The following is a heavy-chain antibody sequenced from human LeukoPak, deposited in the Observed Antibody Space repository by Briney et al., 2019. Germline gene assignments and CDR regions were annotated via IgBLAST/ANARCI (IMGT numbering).Heavy chain of an antibody. J-gene: IGHJ3*02. Sequence: ASVKVSCKVSGYTLTELSMHWVRQAPAKGLEWMGNFDPGDAETIYAQKFQGRLTMTEDRSTDTAYMELSSLRSEDTAVYYCATGKRSNDAFDIWGQGTLVTVSS. D-gene: IGHD1-1*01. V-gene: IGHV1-24*01. CDR3: ATGKRSNDAFDI. CDR2: FDPGDAET. CDR1: GYTLTELS.